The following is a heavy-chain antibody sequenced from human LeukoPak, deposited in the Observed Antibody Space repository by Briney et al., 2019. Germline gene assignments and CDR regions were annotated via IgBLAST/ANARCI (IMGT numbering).Heavy chain of an antibody. CDR1: GGSISSYY. V-gene: IGHV4-59*01. D-gene: IGHD6-13*01. Sequence: SETMSLTCTVSGGSISSYYWSWIRQPPGKGLEWIGYIYYSGSTNYNPSLKSRVTISVDTSKNQFSLKLSSVTASDTPVYYCASGTYSSSWPHDFDYWGQGTLVTVSS. CDR3: ASGTYSSSWPHDFDY. J-gene: IGHJ4*02. CDR2: IYYSGST.